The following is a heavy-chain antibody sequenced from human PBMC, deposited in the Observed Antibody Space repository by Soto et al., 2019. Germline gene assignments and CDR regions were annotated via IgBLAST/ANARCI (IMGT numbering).Heavy chain of an antibody. J-gene: IGHJ6*02. CDR1: GGTFSSYA. Sequence: QVQLVQSGAEVKKPGSSVKVSCKASGGTFSSYAISWVRQAPGQGLEWMGGIIPISGTANYAQKFQGRVTLTADESTSTVYMELSSLRSEDTAVYYCARAQGSSTSLEIYYYYDYGMDVWGQGTTVTVS. CDR3: ARAQGSSTSLEIYYYYDYGMDV. CDR2: IIPISGTA. D-gene: IGHD2-2*01. V-gene: IGHV1-69*01.